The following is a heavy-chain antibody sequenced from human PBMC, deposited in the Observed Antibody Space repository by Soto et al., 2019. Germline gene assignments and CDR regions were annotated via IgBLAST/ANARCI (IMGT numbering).Heavy chain of an antibody. CDR3: ARDGSGLSYFDY. D-gene: IGHD3-10*01. J-gene: IGHJ4*02. V-gene: IGHV3-49*03. CDR1: GFTFGDHA. Sequence: GGSLRLSCTASGFTFGDHAMSWFRQAPGKGLEWLGCIRSNIYGGTTQYAASVTGAFTISRDDSNSIAYLQMNSLKTEDTAVYYCARDGSGLSYFDYWGQGTLVTVSS. CDR2: IRSNIYGGTT.